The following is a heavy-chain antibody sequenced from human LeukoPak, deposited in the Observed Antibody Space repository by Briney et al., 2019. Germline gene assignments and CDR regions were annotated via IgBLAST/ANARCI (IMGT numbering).Heavy chain of an antibody. Sequence: ASVKVSCKASGYTFTGYYMHWVRQAPGQGLEWMGWINPNSGGTNYAQKFQGWVTMTRDTSISTAYMELSRLRSDDAAVYYCARQTTEYDVDYYYGMDVWGQGTTVTVSS. D-gene: IGHD4-17*01. CDR1: GYTFTGYY. CDR3: ARQTTEYDVDYYYGMDV. J-gene: IGHJ6*02. V-gene: IGHV1-2*04. CDR2: INPNSGGT.